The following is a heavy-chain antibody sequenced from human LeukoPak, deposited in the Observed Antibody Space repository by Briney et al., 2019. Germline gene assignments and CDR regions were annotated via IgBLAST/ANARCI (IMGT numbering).Heavy chain of an antibody. CDR3: TTEYNFNYYDSSGYYY. V-gene: IGHV3-7*01. D-gene: IGHD3-22*01. CDR2: IKQDGSET. J-gene: IGHJ4*02. CDR1: GFTFSTYW. Sequence: GGSLRLSCAASGFTFSTYWMSWVRQAPGKGLEWVANIKQDGSETYYVDSVKGRFTISRDNAKNSLYLQMNSLRAEDTAVYYCTTEYNFNYYDSSGYYYWGQGTLVTVSS.